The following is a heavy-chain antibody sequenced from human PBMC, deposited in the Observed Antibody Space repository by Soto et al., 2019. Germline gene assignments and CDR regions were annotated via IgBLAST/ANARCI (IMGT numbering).Heavy chain of an antibody. V-gene: IGHV4-59*08. CDR3: ARRLEWFDP. CDR2: IYYSGST. J-gene: IGHJ5*02. CDR1: GGSISSYY. Sequence: SETLSLTCTVSGGSISSYYWSWIRQPPGKGLEWIGYIYYSGSTNYNPSLKSRVTISVDTSKNQFSLKLSSVTAAGTAVYYCARRLEWFDPWGQGTLVTVSS.